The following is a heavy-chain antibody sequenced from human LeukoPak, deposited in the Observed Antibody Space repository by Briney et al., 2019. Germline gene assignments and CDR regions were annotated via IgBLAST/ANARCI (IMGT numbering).Heavy chain of an antibody. CDR3: ARVVDRDYSDYYLDY. CDR1: GFTFSSYA. D-gene: IGHD4-11*01. V-gene: IGHV3-23*01. CDR2: ISGSGGST. Sequence: GGSLRLSCAASGFTFSSYAMSWVRQAPGEGLEWVSAISGSGGSTYYADSVKGRFTISRDNSKNTLYLQMNSLRAEDTAVYYCARVVDRDYSDYYLDYWGQGTLVTVSS. J-gene: IGHJ4*02.